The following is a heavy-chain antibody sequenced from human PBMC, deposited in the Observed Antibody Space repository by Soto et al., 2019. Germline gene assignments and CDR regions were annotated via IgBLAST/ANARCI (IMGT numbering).Heavy chain of an antibody. Sequence: QLQLQESGPGLVKPSETLSLTCTVSGGSFSSSPGYYWGWMRQPPGKGLEWIGTVHPSGNTYYNPPFKSRVTTSNDSSRNPLSLQLTSVTAADTAIYYCTTGGDAWKTGLWGQGTLVTASS. V-gene: IGHV4-39*02. D-gene: IGHD2-21*01. CDR3: TTGGDAWKTGL. CDR1: GGSFSSSPGYY. CDR2: VHPSGNT. J-gene: IGHJ4*02.